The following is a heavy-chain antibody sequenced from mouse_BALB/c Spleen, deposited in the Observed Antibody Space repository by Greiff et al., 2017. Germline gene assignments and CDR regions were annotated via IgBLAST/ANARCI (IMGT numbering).Heavy chain of an antibody. Sequence: EVQRVESGGGLVKPGGSLKLSCAASGFTFSSYAMSWVRQSPEKRLEWVAEISSGGSYTYYPDTVTGRFTISRDNAKNTLYLEMSSLRSEDTAMYYCARDGGALRRPFAYWGQGTLVTVSA. J-gene: IGHJ3*01. CDR2: ISSGGSYT. D-gene: IGHD1-1*01. CDR3: ARDGGALRRPFAY. V-gene: IGHV5-9-4*01. CDR1: GFTFSSYA.